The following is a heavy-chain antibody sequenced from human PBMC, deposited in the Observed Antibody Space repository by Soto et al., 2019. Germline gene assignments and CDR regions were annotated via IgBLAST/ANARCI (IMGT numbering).Heavy chain of an antibody. CDR1: GYTFTSYA. Sequence: ASVKVSCKASGYTFTSYAMHWVRQAPGQRPEWMGWINAGNGNTKYSQKFQGRVTITRDTSASTAYMELSSLRSEDTAVYYCARYYDTYAFDIWGQGTMVTVSS. V-gene: IGHV1-3*01. J-gene: IGHJ3*02. CDR2: INAGNGNT. CDR3: ARYYDTYAFDI. D-gene: IGHD3-9*01.